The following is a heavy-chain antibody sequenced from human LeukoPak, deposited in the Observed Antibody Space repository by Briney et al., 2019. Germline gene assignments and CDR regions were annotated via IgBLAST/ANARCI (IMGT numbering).Heavy chain of an antibody. D-gene: IGHD3-22*01. CDR2: IRYDGSNK. Sequence: PGGSLRLSCAASGFTFSTYGMLWVRQAPGQGPEWVALIRYDGSNKYYADSVKGRFTISRDNSKNTLYLQMNSLRVEDTAMYYCARDLRGYYREGVAFDYWGQGTLVTVSS. CDR3: ARDLRGYYREGVAFDY. V-gene: IGHV3-30*02. CDR1: GFTFSTYG. J-gene: IGHJ4*02.